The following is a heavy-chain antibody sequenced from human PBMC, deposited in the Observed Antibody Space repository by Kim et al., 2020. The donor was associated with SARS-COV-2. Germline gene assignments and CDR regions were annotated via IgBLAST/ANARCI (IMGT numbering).Heavy chain of an antibody. V-gene: IGHV4-59*13. J-gene: IGHJ4*02. Sequence: SETLSLTCTVSGGSISSYYWSWIRQPPGKGLEWIGYIYYSGSTNYNPSLKSRVTISVDTSKNQFSLKLSSVTAADTAVYYCARESQQGYYGSGSYYNVDGFFDYSGQGTLVTVSS. CDR3: ARESQQGYYGSGSYYNVDGFFDY. CDR2: IYYSGST. CDR1: GGSISSYY. D-gene: IGHD3-10*01.